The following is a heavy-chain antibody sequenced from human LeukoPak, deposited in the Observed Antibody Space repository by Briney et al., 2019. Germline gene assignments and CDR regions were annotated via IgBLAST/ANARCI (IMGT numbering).Heavy chain of an antibody. CDR1: GFTLSSYE. Sequence: PGGSLRLSCTVSGFTLSSYEMSWIRQAPGKGLEWVSGINYDGGSGHYADSVKGGFTISRDNSKNTLFLHLNSLRGEDTAVYYCTRNSGWYGLSWGQGTLVTVSS. J-gene: IGHJ1*01. V-gene: IGHV3-23*01. CDR2: INYDGGSG. D-gene: IGHD6-19*01. CDR3: TRNSGWYGLS.